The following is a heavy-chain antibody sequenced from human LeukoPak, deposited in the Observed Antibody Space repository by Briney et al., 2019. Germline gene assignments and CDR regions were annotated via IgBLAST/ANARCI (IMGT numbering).Heavy chain of an antibody. CDR3: AGRRSSGWYAY. J-gene: IGHJ4*02. CDR1: GFAVSSNY. V-gene: IGHV3-53*01. CDR2: IYDSGTT. Sequence: GGSLRLSCATSGFAVSSNYMSWVRQAPGKGLEWVSVIYDSGTTYYADSVKGRFLIFRDTSKNTVDLQMNSLRVEDTAVYYCAGRRSSGWYAYWGQGTLVTVSS. D-gene: IGHD6-19*01.